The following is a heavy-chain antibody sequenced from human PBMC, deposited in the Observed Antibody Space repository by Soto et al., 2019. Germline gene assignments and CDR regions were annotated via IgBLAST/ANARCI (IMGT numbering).Heavy chain of an antibody. V-gene: IGHV1-18*01. Sequence: QDQLVQSGVEVKKPGASVKVSCKASGYSFTNYGITWVRQAPGQGSEWMGWISAHNGNTNYAQKFQGRVTMTTDASTSTAYLELRSLRSDDTAVYYCARDRGVAPPVAGNTHYYYYMDVWGKGTTVTVSS. D-gene: IGHD6-19*01. CDR2: ISAHNGNT. CDR3: ARDRGVAPPVAGNTHYYYYMDV. CDR1: GYSFTNYG. J-gene: IGHJ6*03.